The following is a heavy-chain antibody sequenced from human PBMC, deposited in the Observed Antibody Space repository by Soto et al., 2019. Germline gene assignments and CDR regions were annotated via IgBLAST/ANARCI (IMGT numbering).Heavy chain of an antibody. CDR1: GFTFSSYA. Sequence: GGSLRLSCAASGFTFSSYAMSWVRQAPGKGLEWVSYISGSGGGTYYADSVKGRFTISRDNSKNTLYLQMNSLRSEDTAVYYCAKDLSSIAARRNFDYWGQGTLVTVSS. J-gene: IGHJ4*02. V-gene: IGHV3-23*01. D-gene: IGHD6-6*01. CDR2: ISGSGGGT. CDR3: AKDLSSIAARRNFDY.